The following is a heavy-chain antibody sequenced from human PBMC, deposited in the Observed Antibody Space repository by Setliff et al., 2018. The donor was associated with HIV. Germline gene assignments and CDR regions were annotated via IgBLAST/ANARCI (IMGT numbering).Heavy chain of an antibody. V-gene: IGHV4-34*01. J-gene: IGHJ3*02. D-gene: IGHD1-26*01. Sequence: PSETLSLTCAVYGGSLSSYYWRWLRQPPGKGLEWIGDVSHTGSTNYNPSLKSRITISADTPKNQSSLKLSSVTAADTAVYYCAREGTYSGTYWVRRVASFDIWGQGTMVTVSS. CDR3: AREGTYSGTYWVRRVASFDI. CDR1: GGSLSSYY. CDR2: VSHTGST.